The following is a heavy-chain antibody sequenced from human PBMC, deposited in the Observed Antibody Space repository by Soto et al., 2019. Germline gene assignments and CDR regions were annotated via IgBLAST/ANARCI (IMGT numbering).Heavy chain of an antibody. V-gene: IGHV3-23*01. CDR1: GFTFSSYA. J-gene: IGHJ4*02. CDR2: ISGSGGST. CDR3: AKDWFNSYCSGGSCYPIDY. D-gene: IGHD2-15*01. Sequence: PGGSLRLSCAASGFTFSSYAMSWVRQAPGKGLEWVSAISGSGGSTYYADSVKGRFTISRDNSKNTLYLQMNSLRAEDTAVYYCAKDWFNSYCSGGSCYPIDYWGQGTLVTVSS.